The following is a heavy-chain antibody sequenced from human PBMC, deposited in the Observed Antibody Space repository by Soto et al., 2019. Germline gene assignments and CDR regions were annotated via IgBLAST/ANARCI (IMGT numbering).Heavy chain of an antibody. CDR3: ARDNGPMGRDKGNWFDP. CDR2: ISYDGSNK. CDR1: GFTSSSYA. V-gene: IGHV3-30-3*01. Sequence: QVQLVESGGGVVQPGRSLRLSCAASGFTSSSYAMHWVRQAPGKGLEWVAVISYDGSNKYYADSVKVRFTISRDNSKNTLYLQMHSLRAEVTAVYYCARDNGPMGRDKGNWFDPWGHATLVTVSS. J-gene: IGHJ5*02. D-gene: IGHD3-10*01.